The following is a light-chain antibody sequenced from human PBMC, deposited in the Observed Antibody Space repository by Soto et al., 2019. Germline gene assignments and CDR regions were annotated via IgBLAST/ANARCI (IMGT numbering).Light chain of an antibody. CDR2: KAS. Sequence: DIQMTQSPFTLSASIGDRVTITCLASQSISTWLAWYQQEPGKAPKLLIHKASSLQSGVPSRFSGSGSGTDFTLTISSLQPEDVATYYCQKYNSAPLTFGGGTKVDIK. CDR3: QKYNSAPLT. V-gene: IGKV1-5*03. CDR1: QSISTW. J-gene: IGKJ4*01.